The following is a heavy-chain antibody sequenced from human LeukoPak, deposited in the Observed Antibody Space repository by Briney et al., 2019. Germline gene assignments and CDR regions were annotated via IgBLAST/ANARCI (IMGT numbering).Heavy chain of an antibody. J-gene: IGHJ6*03. CDR3: ARVNGDYVYYHCYMDV. CDR1: GASINTYD. V-gene: IGHV4-4*07. D-gene: IGHD4-17*01. CDR2: IYTSGST. Sequence: PSETLSLTCTVSGASINTYDWSWIRQPAGKGLEWIGRIYTSGSTNYNPSLKSRVTTSVDTSKNQFSLKLSSVTAADTAVYCCARVNGDYVYYHCYMDVWGKGTTVTVSS.